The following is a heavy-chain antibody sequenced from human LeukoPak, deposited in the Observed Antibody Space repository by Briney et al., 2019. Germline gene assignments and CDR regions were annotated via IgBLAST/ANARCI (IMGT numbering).Heavy chain of an antibody. CDR2: IYYSGST. CDR3: ARQRSELLWFGAPNWFDP. CDR1: GGSISSSSYY. Sequence: PSETLSLTCTVSGGSISSSSYYWGWIRQPPGKGLEWIGSIYYSGSTYYNPSLKSRVTISVDTSKNQFSLKLSSVTAADTAVYYCARQRSELLWFGAPNWFDPWGQGTLVTVSS. J-gene: IGHJ5*02. V-gene: IGHV4-39*01. D-gene: IGHD3-10*01.